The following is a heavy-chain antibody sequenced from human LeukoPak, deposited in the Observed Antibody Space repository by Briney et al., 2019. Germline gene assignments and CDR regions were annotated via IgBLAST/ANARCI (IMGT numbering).Heavy chain of an antibody. Sequence: SETLSLTCAVYGGSFSGYYWSWIRQPPGKGLEWIGEINHSGNTNYNPSPKSRVTISVDTSKNQFSLKLSSVTAADTAVYYCARDIAAAGGGFDYWGQGTLVTVSS. V-gene: IGHV4-34*01. CDR1: GGSFSGYY. CDR2: INHSGNT. CDR3: ARDIAAAGGGFDY. J-gene: IGHJ4*02. D-gene: IGHD6-13*01.